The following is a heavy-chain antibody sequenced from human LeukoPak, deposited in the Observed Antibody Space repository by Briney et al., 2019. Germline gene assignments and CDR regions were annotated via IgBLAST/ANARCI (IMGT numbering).Heavy chain of an antibody. CDR3: ARLTGRDSSDWPYFHY. CDR2: IHYSGST. CDR1: GGSIRSSSYH. Sequence: SGTLSLTCTVSGGSIRSSSYHWGWVRQPPGKGLEWIGNIHYSGSTSYNPSLKSRVTVSVDTSKNQFSLKLSSVSAADTAVFYCARLTGRDSSDWPYFHYWGQGALVTVSS. J-gene: IGHJ4*01. V-gene: IGHV4-39*01. D-gene: IGHD6-25*01.